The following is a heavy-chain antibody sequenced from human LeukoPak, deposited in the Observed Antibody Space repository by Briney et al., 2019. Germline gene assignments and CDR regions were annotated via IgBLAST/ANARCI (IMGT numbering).Heavy chain of an antibody. CDR1: GYTFTGYY. V-gene: IGHV1-2*02. D-gene: IGHD5-18*01. Sequence: ASVKVSCKASGYTFTGYYMHWVRQAPGQGLEWMGWINPNSGGTNYAQKFQGRATMTRDTSISTAYMELSRLRSDDTAVYYCVSGYSYGYYYYGMDVWGQGTTVTVSS. CDR2: INPNSGGT. J-gene: IGHJ6*02. CDR3: VSGYSYGYYYYGMDV.